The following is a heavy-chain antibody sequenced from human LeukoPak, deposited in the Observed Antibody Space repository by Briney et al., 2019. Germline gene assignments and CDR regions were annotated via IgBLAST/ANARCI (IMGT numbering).Heavy chain of an antibody. J-gene: IGHJ4*02. V-gene: IGHV3-53*01. CDR1: GFSVTDNY. CDR2: IYPDGRT. CDR3: ARTKPVLGDYDY. D-gene: IGHD3-16*01. Sequence: GGSLCLTCAVSGFSVTDNYWSWVRQAPGKGLQWVSVIYPDGRTYYADSVKGRFTISRDISRNTLLLQMNSLRPDDTAVHYCARTKPVLGDYDYWGQRTLVTVSS.